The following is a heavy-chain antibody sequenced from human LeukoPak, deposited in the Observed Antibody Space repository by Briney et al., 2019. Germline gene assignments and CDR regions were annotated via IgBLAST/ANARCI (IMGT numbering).Heavy chain of an antibody. CDR1: GFTFSSYG. CDR3: ARSPTFRGWFDP. CDR2: ISYDGSNK. V-gene: IGHV3-30*03. J-gene: IGHJ5*02. Sequence: PGRSLRLSCAASGFTFSSYGMHWVRQAPGKGLEWVAVISYDGSNKYYADSVKGRFTISRDNAKNSLYLQVNSLRAEDTAVYYCARSPTFRGWFDPWGQGTLVTVSS. D-gene: IGHD2/OR15-2a*01.